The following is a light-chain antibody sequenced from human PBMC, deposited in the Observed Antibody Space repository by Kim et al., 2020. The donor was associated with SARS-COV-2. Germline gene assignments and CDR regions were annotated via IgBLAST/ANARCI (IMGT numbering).Light chain of an antibody. CDR2: AAS. J-gene: IGKJ2*01. CDR3: QKYGSAPHT. CDR1: QGINNY. Sequence: SASVGDRVTITCRASQGINNYLAWYQQKPGKAPKLLILAASALQSGVPSRFSGSASGTDFSLTISSLQPEDVATYYCQKYGSAPHTFGQGTKLEI. V-gene: IGKV1-27*01.